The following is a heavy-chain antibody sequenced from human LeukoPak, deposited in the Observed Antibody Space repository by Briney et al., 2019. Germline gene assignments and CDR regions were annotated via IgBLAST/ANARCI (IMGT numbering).Heavy chain of an antibody. CDR1: GGSTSSYY. CDR2: IYYSGST. D-gene: IGHD1-26*01. J-gene: IGHJ6*02. Sequence: PSETLSLTCTVSGGSTSSYYWSWIRQPPGKGLEWIGYIYYSGSTNYNPSLKSRVTISVDTSKNQFSLKLSSVTAADTAVYYCARRSLVGATVYGMDVWGQGTTVTVSS. V-gene: IGHV4-59*08. CDR3: ARRSLVGATVYGMDV.